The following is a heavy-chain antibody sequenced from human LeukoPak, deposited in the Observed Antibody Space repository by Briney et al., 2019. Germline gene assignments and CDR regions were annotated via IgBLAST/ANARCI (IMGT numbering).Heavy chain of an antibody. CDR1: GFTFDDYA. J-gene: IGHJ4*02. V-gene: IGHV3-9*03. CDR3: AKGKGGSTTSCPDY. CDR2: ISWNSGSI. Sequence: PGGSLRLSCAASGFTFDDYAMHWVRQAPGKGLEWASGISWNSGSIGYADSVKGRFTISRDNAKNSLYLQMNSLRAEDMALYYCAKGKGGSTTSCPDYWGQGTLVTVS. D-gene: IGHD2-2*01.